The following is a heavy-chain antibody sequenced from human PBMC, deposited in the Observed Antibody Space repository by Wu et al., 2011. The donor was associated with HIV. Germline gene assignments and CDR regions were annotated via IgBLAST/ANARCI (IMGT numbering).Heavy chain of an antibody. D-gene: IGHD5-18*01. CDR3: ARGRGPGGYSYGKFDY. Sequence: QVQLLQSGAVVKKPGSSVRVSCKASRGTLSVYAISWVRQAPGQGLEWMGGIIPIFGTANYAQKFQGRVTITTDESTSTAYMELSSLRSEDTAVYYCARGRGPGGYSYGKFDYWGQGTLVTVSS. CDR2: IIPIFGTA. V-gene: IGHV1-69*05. J-gene: IGHJ4*02. CDR1: RGTLSVYA.